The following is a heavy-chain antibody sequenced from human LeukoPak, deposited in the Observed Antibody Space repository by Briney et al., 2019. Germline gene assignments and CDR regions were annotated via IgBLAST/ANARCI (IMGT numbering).Heavy chain of an antibody. D-gene: IGHD2-15*01. CDR3: VSQEVVPH. V-gene: IGHV3-7*01. CDR1: GFSFTNYW. J-gene: IGHJ4*02. CDR2: VKEDGTTK. Sequence: GGSLRPSCAASGFSFTNYWMSWVRQAPGKGLEWVANVKEDGTTKQYVDSVKGRFTISRDNAKNSLYLQMDRLRAEDTAVYYCVSQEVVPHWGQGTLVSVSS.